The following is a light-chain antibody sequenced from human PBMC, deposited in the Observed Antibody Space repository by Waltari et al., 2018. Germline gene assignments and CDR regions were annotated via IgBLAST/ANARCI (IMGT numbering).Light chain of an antibody. Sequence: DIQMIQSPSSLSAFVGDRVIMTCQASQDISNYLNWYQQKPGKAPKLLIRDASNVETGDPTRFSGSQSRTDFTLTISSLQPEDVGTYYCQRYDNLPIFAFGPGTKVEIK. J-gene: IGKJ3*01. CDR3: QRYDNLPIFA. CDR1: QDISNY. CDR2: DAS. V-gene: IGKV1-33*01.